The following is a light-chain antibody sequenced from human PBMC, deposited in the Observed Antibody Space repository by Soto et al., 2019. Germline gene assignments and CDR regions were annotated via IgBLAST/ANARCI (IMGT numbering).Light chain of an antibody. Sequence: QSALTQPASVSGSPGRSVTISCTGSSSDVGDFNYVSWYQHLPGRAPKLIIYDVTNRPSGISYRFSASKSGRTASLTISGLQAEDEADYYSSSYSSSSTHVVFGRGTTLTVL. V-gene: IGLV2-14*03. J-gene: IGLJ2*01. CDR3: SSYSSSSTHVV. CDR2: DVT. CDR1: SSDVGDFNY.